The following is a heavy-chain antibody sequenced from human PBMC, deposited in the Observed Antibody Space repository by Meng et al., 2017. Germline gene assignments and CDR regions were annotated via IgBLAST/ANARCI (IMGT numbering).Heavy chain of an antibody. J-gene: IGHJ4*02. CDR2: TYYRSKWYN. Sequence: HVRLQQSGPGLVKPPPTPSLPCAISGDSVSSNSAAWNWIRQSPSRGLEWLGRTYYRSKWYNDYAVSVKSRITINPDTSKNQFSLQLNSVTPEDTAVYYCARGVVYAISYFDYWGQGTLVTVSS. V-gene: IGHV6-1*01. CDR3: ARGVVYAISYFDY. D-gene: IGHD2-8*02. CDR1: GDSVSSNSAA.